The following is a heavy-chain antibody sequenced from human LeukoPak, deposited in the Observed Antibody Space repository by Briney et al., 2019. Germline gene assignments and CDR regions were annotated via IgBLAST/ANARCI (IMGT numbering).Heavy chain of an antibody. J-gene: IGHJ4*02. D-gene: IGHD3-22*01. V-gene: IGHV3-7*03. CDR2: IKHDGSEK. Sequence: GGSLRLSCAASGLTFSRHWMTWVRQAPGKGLEWVANIKHDGSEKNYVDSVKGRFTISRDNAKNSLYLQMNSLRAEDTAVYYCATPLDYYDRSDSHQGGDWGQGTLVTVSS. CDR1: GLTFSRHW. CDR3: ATPLDYYDRSDSHQGGD.